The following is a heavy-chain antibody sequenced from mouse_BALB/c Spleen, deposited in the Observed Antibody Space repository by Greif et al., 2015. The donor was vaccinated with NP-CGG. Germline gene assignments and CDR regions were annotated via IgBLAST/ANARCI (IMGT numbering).Heavy chain of an antibody. CDR3: ARRATMITTGPYFDY. CDR2: IDPANGNT. D-gene: IGHD2-4*01. CDR1: GFNIKDTY. Sequence: VQLQQSGAELVKPGASVKLSCTASGFNIKDTYMHWVKQRPEQGLEWIGRIDPANGNTKYDPKFQGKATITADTSSNTAYLQLSSLTSEDTAVYYCARRATMITTGPYFDYWGQGTTLTVSS. V-gene: IGHV14-3*02. J-gene: IGHJ2*01.